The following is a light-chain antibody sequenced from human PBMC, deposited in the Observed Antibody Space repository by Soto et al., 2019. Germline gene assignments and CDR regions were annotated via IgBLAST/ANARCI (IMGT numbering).Light chain of an antibody. V-gene: IGKV3-15*01. CDR2: DAS. CDR3: QHFNKWPHMPA. Sequence: IVLTQSPATLSVSPGERATLSCRASQAVGSNLAWYQQRPGQAPTLLIYDASTRATGIPHRFSGGGSGTEFTLTISSLQSDDFAVYYCQHFNKWPHMPAFGGGTKLAIK. CDR1: QAVGSN. J-gene: IGKJ4*01.